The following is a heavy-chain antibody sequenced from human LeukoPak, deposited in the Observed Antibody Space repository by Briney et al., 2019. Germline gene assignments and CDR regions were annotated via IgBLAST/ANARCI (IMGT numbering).Heavy chain of an antibody. CDR2: ISSSSSYI. CDR3: ARALNYDFWSGYLYYFDY. D-gene: IGHD3-3*01. CDR1: GFTFSSYS. J-gene: IGHJ4*02. V-gene: IGHV3-21*01. Sequence: GGSLRLSCAASGFTFSSYSMNWVRQAPGKGLEWVSSISSSSSYIYYADSVKGRFTISRDSAKNSLYLQMNSLRAEDTAVYYCARALNYDFWSGYLYYFDYWGQGTLVTVSS.